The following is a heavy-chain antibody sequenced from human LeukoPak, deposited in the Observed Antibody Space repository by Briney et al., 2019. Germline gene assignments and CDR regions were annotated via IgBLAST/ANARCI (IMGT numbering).Heavy chain of an antibody. CDR2: ISYDGSKK. Sequence: GGSLRLSCAASGFTFSNYGMFWVRQAPGKGLEWVAVISYDGSKKYYADSVKGRFTISRDNSKNTLYLQMNSLRAEDTAVYYCAKGPLPPTGYWGQGTLVTVSS. V-gene: IGHV3-30*18. J-gene: IGHJ4*02. D-gene: IGHD2-8*02. CDR1: GFTFSNYG. CDR3: AKGPLPPTGY.